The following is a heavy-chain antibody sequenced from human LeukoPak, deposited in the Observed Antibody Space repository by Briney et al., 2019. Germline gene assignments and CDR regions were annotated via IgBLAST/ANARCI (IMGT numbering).Heavy chain of an antibody. Sequence: SETLSLTCTVSDGSISVSSFFWGWIRQSPGKGLEWIGEINHSGSTIYNPSLKSRVTISGDTSKNQFSLKLSSVTAADTAVYYCATPDNSGYYYLYWGQGTLVTVSS. J-gene: IGHJ4*02. CDR3: ATPDNSGYYYLY. V-gene: IGHV4-39*01. CDR2: INHSGST. D-gene: IGHD3-22*01. CDR1: DGSISVSSFF.